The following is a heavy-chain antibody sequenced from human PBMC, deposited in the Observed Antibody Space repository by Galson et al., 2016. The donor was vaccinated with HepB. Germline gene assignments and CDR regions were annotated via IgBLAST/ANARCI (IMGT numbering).Heavy chain of an antibody. J-gene: IGHJ4*02. Sequence: CAISGDSVSSNSAAWNWIRQSPSRGLEWLGRTYYRSQWYSDYAVSVKSRITINSDTSKSQFSLHLKSVTPEDTAVYFCARDFRDYVWGTNRYFDCWGQGALVSVSS. D-gene: IGHD3-16*01. CDR1: GDSVSSNSAA. CDR3: ARDFRDYVWGTNRYFDC. V-gene: IGHV6-1*01. CDR2: TYYRSQWYS.